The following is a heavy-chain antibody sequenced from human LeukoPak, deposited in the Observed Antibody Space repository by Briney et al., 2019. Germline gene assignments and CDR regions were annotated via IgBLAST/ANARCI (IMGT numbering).Heavy chain of an antibody. D-gene: IGHD7-27*01. CDR2: IYYSGGT. CDR1: GGSINYYY. V-gene: IGHV4-59*01. CDR3: ARETPGAGHFDY. J-gene: IGHJ4*02. Sequence: SETLSFTCTVSGGSINYYYWMWIRQPPGKGLEWIGYIYYSGGTHYNPSLKSRVTMLVDTSKNQFSLKLTAVTAADTAVYYCARETPGAGHFDYWGQGSLVTVSS.